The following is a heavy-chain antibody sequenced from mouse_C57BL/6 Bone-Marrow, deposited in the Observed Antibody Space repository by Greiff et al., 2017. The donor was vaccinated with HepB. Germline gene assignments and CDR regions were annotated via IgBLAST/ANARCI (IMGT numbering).Heavy chain of an antibody. CDR1: GFNIKDDY. CDR2: IDPENGDT. V-gene: IGHV14-4*01. J-gene: IGHJ2*01. D-gene: IGHD1-1*01. CDR3: TTDYYGSSLYFDY. Sequence: VQLQQSGAELVRPGASVKLSCTASGFNIKDDYMHWVKQRPEQGLEWIGWIDPENGDTEYASKFQGKATITADTSSNTAYLQLRNLTSEDTAVYYCTTDYYGSSLYFDYWGQGTTLTVSS.